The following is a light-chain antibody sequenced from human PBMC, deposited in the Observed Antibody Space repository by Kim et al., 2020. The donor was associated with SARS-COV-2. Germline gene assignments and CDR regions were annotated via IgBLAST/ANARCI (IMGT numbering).Light chain of an antibody. CDR1: SNNVGDQG. CDR2: RGN. Sequence: QTDTRTGTGNSNNVGDQGASWLQHHQGHPPKVLSYRGNNRPSGISERLSASRSGNTASLTITGLQPEDEADYYCSAWDSSLNAVVFGGGTQLTVL. J-gene: IGLJ2*01. V-gene: IGLV10-54*01. CDR3: SAWDSSLNAVV.